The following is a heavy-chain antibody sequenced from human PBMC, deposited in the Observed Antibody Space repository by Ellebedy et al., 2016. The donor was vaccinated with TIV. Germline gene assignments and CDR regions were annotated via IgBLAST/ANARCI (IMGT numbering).Heavy chain of an antibody. V-gene: IGHV3-23*01. CDR3: ARRSTDFAFDS. CDR2: ISANGGTT. D-gene: IGHD3/OR15-3a*01. CDR1: GFTFSKYA. Sequence: GESLKISCAASGFTFSKYAMSWVRQAPGKGLEWVSIISANGGTTYYADSVKGRFTISRDNSKNTLFLQMSSLRAEDTAVYFCARRSTDFAFDSWGQGTLVTVSS. J-gene: IGHJ4*02.